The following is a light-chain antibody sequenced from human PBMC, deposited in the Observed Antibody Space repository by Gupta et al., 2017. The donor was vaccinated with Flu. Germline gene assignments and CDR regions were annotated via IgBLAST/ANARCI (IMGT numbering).Light chain of an antibody. V-gene: IGKV1-33*01. CDR2: ESS. CDR1: QVIRNY. J-gene: IGKJ1*01. Sequence: GERVTITCQGSQVIRNYLNWYQKKPGKAPDLLIYESSNLEKGAPSRFSGSGYGTEFTFTIKGLQAEDVATYYCQQYDSLPTFGQGTTVEIK. CDR3: QQYDSLPT.